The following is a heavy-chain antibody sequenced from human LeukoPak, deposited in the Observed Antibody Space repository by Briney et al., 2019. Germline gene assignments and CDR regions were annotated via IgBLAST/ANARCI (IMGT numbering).Heavy chain of an antibody. J-gene: IGHJ4*02. CDR2: ISYDGSNK. CDR1: GFTFSSYA. Sequence: PGGSLRLSCAASGFTFSSYAMHWVRQAPGKGLEWVAVISYDGSNKYYADSVKGRFTISRDNSKNTLYLQMNSLRAEDTAVYYCARDRTAATREIDYWGQGTLVTVSS. CDR3: ARDRTAATREIDY. V-gene: IGHV3-30-3*01. D-gene: IGHD2-15*01.